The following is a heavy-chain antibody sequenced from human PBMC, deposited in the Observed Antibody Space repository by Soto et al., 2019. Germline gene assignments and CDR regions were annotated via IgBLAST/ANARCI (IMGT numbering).Heavy chain of an antibody. CDR1: GFTFSSYA. Sequence: GGSLRLSCAASGFTFSSYAMSWVRQAPGKGLEWVSAISGSGGSTYYADSVKGRFTISRDNSKNTLYLQMNSLRAEDTAIYYSAKDTVPGGNWFDPWGQGTLVTVSS. V-gene: IGHV3-23*01. CDR3: AKDTVPGGNWFDP. CDR2: ISGSGGST. D-gene: IGHD4-4*01. J-gene: IGHJ5*02.